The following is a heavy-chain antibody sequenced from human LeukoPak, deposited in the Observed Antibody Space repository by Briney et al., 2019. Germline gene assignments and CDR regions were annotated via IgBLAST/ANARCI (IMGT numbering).Heavy chain of an antibody. CDR3: ARGGAIAVAGTEFDY. J-gene: IGHJ4*02. CDR2: IYSGGST. D-gene: IGHD6-19*01. Sequence: GGSLRLSCAASGFTFSSNAMSWVRQAPGKGLEWVSVIYSGGSTYYADSVKGRFTISRHNSKNTLYLQMNSLRAEDTAVYYCARGGAIAVAGTEFDYWGQGTLVTVSS. V-gene: IGHV3-53*04. CDR1: GFTFSSNA.